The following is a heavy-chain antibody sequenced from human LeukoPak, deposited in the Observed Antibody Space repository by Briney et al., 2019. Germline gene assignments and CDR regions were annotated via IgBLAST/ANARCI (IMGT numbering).Heavy chain of an antibody. V-gene: IGHV3-30*02. D-gene: IGHD1-14*01. CDR2: INYDGSNK. CDR1: GFSFRHYG. CDR3: ATTDTTCY. J-gene: IGHJ4*02. Sequence: PGGSLRLSCAASGFSFRHYGMHWARQAPGKGLEWVAFINYDGSNKYYADSVKGRFTISRDNSKNTLYLEINSLSADDTAVYYCATTDTTCYWGQGTLVTVSS.